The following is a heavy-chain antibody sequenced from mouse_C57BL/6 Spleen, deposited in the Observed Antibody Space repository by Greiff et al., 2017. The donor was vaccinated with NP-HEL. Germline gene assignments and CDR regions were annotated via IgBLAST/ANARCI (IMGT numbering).Heavy chain of an antibody. CDR2: INPNNGGT. CDR3: ARRVITTVVDYAMDY. CDR1: GYTFTDYN. Sequence: VQLQQSGPELVKPGASVKIPCKASGYTFTDYNMDWVKQSHGKSLEWIGDINPNNGGTIYNQKFKGKATLTVDKSSSTAYMELRSLTSEDTAVYYCARRVITTVVDYAMDYWGQGTSVTVSS. V-gene: IGHV1-18*01. J-gene: IGHJ4*01. D-gene: IGHD1-1*01.